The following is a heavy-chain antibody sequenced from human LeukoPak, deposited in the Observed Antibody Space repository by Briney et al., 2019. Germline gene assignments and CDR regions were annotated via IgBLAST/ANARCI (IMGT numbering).Heavy chain of an antibody. Sequence: SETLSLTCTVSGGSISSYYWSWIRQPPGKGLEWIGYIYYSGSTNYNPSLKSRVTISVDTSKNQFSLRLSSVTAADTAVYYCARDGPTDYFDYWGQGTLVTVSS. CDR3: ARDGPTDYFDY. J-gene: IGHJ4*02. CDR1: GGSISSYY. CDR2: IYYSGST. D-gene: IGHD4-17*01. V-gene: IGHV4-59*01.